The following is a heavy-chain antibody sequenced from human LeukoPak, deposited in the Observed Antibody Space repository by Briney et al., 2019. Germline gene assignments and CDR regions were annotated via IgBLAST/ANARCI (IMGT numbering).Heavy chain of an antibody. CDR3: ARDLGCSGGSCLNWFDP. V-gene: IGHV4-38-2*02. CDR2: IYHSGST. J-gene: IGHJ5*02. CDR1: GGSISSYY. Sequence: SETLSLTCTVSGGSISSYYWGWIRQPPGKGLEWIGSIYHSGSTYYNPSLKSRVTISVDTSKNQFSLKLSSVTAADTAVYYCARDLGCSGGSCLNWFDPWGQGTLVTVSS. D-gene: IGHD2-15*01.